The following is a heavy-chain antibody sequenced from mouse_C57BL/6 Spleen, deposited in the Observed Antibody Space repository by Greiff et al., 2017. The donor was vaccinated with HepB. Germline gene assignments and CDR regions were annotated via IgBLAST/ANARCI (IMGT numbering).Heavy chain of an antibody. CDR3: ASDRDDGYYGAWFAY. J-gene: IGHJ3*01. Sequence: EVKLMESGGGLVKPGGSLKLSCAASGFTFSSYAMSWVRQTPEKRLEWVATISDGGSYTYYPDNVKGRFTISRDNAKNNLYLQMSHLKSEDTAMYYCASDRDDGYYGAWFAYWGQGTLVTVSA. V-gene: IGHV5-4*03. CDR2: ISDGGSYT. D-gene: IGHD2-3*01. CDR1: GFTFSSYA.